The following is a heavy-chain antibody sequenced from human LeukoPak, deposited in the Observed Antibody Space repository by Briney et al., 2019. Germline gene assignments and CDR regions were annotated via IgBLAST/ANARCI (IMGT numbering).Heavy chain of an antibody. CDR3: ATDRYCSSTSCYRLDYYGMDV. J-gene: IGHJ6*02. V-gene: IGHV1-24*01. Sequence: ASVKVSCKVSGYTLTELYMHWVRQAPGKGLEWMGGFDPEDGETIYAQKFQGRVTMTEDTSTDTAYMELSSLRSEDTAVYYCATDRYCSSTSCYRLDYYGMDVWGQGTTVTVSS. CDR2: FDPEDGET. CDR1: GYTLTELY. D-gene: IGHD2-2*02.